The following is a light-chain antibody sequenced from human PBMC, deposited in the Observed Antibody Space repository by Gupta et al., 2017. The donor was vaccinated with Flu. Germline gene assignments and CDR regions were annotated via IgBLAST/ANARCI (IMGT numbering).Light chain of an antibody. CDR2: DVS. CDR3: SSYTSSSTVV. V-gene: IGLV2-14*04. J-gene: IGLJ2*01. Sequence: SITISCTGTSSDVGGYNYVSCYQQHPAKPPQLMIYDVSNRPSGVSSRFSGSKSGNTASLTISVLPAEDDADYFCSSYTSSSTVVFGGGTRLTVL. CDR1: SSDVGGYNY.